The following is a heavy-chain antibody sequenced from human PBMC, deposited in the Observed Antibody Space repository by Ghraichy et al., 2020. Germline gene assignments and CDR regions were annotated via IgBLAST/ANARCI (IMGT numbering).Heavy chain of an antibody. D-gene: IGHD3-10*01. CDR3: ARLSRENYYGSGSYPTIFDY. V-gene: IGHV4-59*01. CDR1: GGSISSYY. J-gene: IGHJ4*02. CDR2: IYYSVST. Sequence: SETLSLTCTVSGGSISSYYWSRIRQPPGKGLEWIGYIYYSVSTNYNPSLKSRVTISVDTSKNQFSLKQSSVTAADTAVYYCARLSRENYYGSGSYPTIFDYWGQGTLVTVSS.